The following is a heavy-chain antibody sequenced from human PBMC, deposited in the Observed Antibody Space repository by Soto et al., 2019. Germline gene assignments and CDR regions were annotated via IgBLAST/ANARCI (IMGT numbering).Heavy chain of an antibody. CDR2: IIPIFGTA. Sequence: SVKVSCKASGGTFSSYAISRVRQAPGQGLEWMGGIIPIFGTANYAQKFQGRVTITADESTSTAYMELSSLRAEDTAVYYCARGGDCSGGSCYHSRYLYNWFDPWGQGTLVTVSS. CDR1: GGTFSSYA. CDR3: ARGGDCSGGSCYHSRYLYNWFDP. J-gene: IGHJ5*02. D-gene: IGHD2-15*01. V-gene: IGHV1-69*13.